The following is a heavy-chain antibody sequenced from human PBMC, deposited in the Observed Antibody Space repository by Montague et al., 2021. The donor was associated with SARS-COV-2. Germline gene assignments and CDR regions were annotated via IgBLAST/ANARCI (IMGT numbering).Heavy chain of an antibody. CDR3: AKDPHYDFWSGYYSDY. Sequence: SLRLSCAASGFTFSSYAVSWVRQAPGKGLEWVSVIYSGGSSTYYXXSLKGRFTISRDNSKNTLYLQMSSLRAEDTAVYYCAKDPHYDFWSGYYSDYWGQGTLVTVSS. D-gene: IGHD3-3*01. V-gene: IGHV3-23*03. J-gene: IGHJ4*02. CDR1: GFTFSSYA. CDR2: IYSGGSST.